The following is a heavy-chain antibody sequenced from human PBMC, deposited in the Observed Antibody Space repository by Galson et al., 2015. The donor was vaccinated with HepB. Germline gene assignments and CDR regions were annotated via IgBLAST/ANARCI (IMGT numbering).Heavy chain of an antibody. D-gene: IGHD6-13*01. CDR2: ISAYNGNT. CDR3: AGDFPMHSSSSRGSDC. J-gene: IGHJ4*02. CDR1: GYTFTSYG. Sequence: SVKVSCKASGYTFTSYGISWVRQAPGQGLEWMGWISAYNGNTNYAQKLQGRVTMTTDTSTSTAYMELRSLRSDDTAVYYCAGDFPMHSSSSRGSDCWGQGTLVTVSS. V-gene: IGHV1-18*01.